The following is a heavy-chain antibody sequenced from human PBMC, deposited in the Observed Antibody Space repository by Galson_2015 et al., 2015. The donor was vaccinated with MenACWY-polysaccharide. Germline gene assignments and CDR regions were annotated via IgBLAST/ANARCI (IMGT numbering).Heavy chain of an antibody. CDR1: GLKFRGSG. CDR3: AREGSRIVFHAFDV. V-gene: IGHV3-33*01. CDR2: IQYDGSQK. Sequence: SLRLSCAASGLKFRGSGMHWVRQAPGKGLEWVAVIQYDGSQKQYIDSVKGRFTISRDNSKNTLYLEMNSLRAEDRALYYCAREGSRIVFHAFDVWGQGTMVTVSS. J-gene: IGHJ3*01. D-gene: IGHD3-16*02.